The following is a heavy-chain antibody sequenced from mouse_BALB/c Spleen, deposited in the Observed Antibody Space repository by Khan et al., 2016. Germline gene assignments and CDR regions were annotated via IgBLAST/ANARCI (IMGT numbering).Heavy chain of an antibody. CDR1: GYSFTGYY. V-gene: IGHV1-18*01. Sequence: VQLKQSGPDLVKPGAAVKISCKASGYSFTGYYMDWVKQSHGKSLEWIGRVNPNNGGTRYNQKFKGKAILTVDKSSTTAYMELRSLTSDDSAVSYYLRDAMDYWGQGTSVTVSS. CDR3: LRDAMDY. D-gene: IGHD1-1*01. CDR2: VNPNNGGT. J-gene: IGHJ4*01.